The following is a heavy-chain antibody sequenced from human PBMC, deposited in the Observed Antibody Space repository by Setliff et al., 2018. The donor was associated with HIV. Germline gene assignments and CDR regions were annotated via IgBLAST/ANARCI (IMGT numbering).Heavy chain of an antibody. Sequence: PSETLSLTCAVSGYSISSGYYWGWIRQPPGKGLEWIGSIYHSGSTYYNPSLKSRVTISVDTSKNQFSLKLNSVTAADTAVYYCAKTIGRYFDIFDNWGQGTLVTVSS. CDR2: IYHSGST. CDR3: AKTIGRYFDIFDN. J-gene: IGHJ4*02. D-gene: IGHD3-9*01. CDR1: GYSISSGYY. V-gene: IGHV4-38-2*01.